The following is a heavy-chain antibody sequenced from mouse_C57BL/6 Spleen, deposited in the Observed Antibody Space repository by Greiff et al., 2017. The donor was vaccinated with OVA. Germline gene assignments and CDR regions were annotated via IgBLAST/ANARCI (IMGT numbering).Heavy chain of an antibody. D-gene: IGHD4-1*01. Sequence: VQLQQSGAELARPGASVKMSCKASGYTFTSYTMHWVKQRPGQGLEWIGYINPSSGYTKYNQKFKDKATLTADKSSSTAYMQLSSLTSEDSAVYYCARPNWEGSMDYWGQGTSVTVSS. CDR2: INPSSGYT. CDR1: GYTFTSYT. V-gene: IGHV1-4*01. J-gene: IGHJ4*01. CDR3: ARPNWEGSMDY.